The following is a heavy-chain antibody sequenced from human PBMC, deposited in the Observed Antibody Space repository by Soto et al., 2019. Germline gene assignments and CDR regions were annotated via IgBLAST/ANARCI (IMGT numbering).Heavy chain of an antibody. D-gene: IGHD3-3*01. CDR3: ARQLTIFGVVIPKGDYYYYGMDV. CDR1: GGSFSGYY. V-gene: IGHV4-34*01. Sequence: SETLSLACAVYGGSFSGYYWSWIRQPPGKGLEWIGEINHSGSTNYNPSLKSRVTISVDTSKNQFSLKLSSVTAADTAVYYCARQLTIFGVVIPKGDYYYYGMDVWGQGTTVTVSS. CDR2: INHSGST. J-gene: IGHJ6*02.